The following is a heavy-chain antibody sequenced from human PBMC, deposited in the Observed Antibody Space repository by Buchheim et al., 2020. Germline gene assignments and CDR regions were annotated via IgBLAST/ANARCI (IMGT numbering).Heavy chain of an antibody. D-gene: IGHD5-24*01. J-gene: IGHJ6*02. CDR2: ISSSSSYI. Sequence: EVQLVESGGGLVKPGGSLRLSCAASGFTFSSYSMNWVRLAPGKGLEWVSSISSSSSYIYYADSVKGRFTISRDNAKNSLYLQMNSLRAEDTAVCYCARAILELGPYYYGMDVWGQGTT. V-gene: IGHV3-21*01. CDR1: GFTFSSYS. CDR3: ARAILELGPYYYGMDV.